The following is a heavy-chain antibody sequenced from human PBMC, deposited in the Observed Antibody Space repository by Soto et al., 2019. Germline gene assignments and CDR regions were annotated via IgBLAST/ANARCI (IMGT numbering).Heavy chain of an antibody. V-gene: IGHV4-34*01. D-gene: IGHD4-17*01. Sequence: SETLSLTCAVYGGSFSGYYWSWIRQPPGKGLEWIGEINHSGSTNYNPSLKSRVTISVDTSKNQFSLKLSSVTAADTAVYYCAREVLDTTVDYYFDYWGQGGMVTVSS. CDR3: AREVLDTTVDYYFDY. J-gene: IGHJ4*02. CDR1: GGSFSGYY. CDR2: INHSGST.